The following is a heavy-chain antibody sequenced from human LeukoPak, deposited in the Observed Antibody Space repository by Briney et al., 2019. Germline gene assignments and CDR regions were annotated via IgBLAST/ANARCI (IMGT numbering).Heavy chain of an antibody. J-gene: IGHJ3*02. D-gene: IGHD5-18*01. Sequence: ASVKVSCKASGYTFTGYYMHWVRQAPGQGLEWMGWINPNSGGTNYAQKFQGRVTMTRDTSISTAYMELSRLRSDDTAVYYCAREYSYGYEVSAFDIWGQGTMVTVSS. CDR1: GYTFTGYY. CDR2: INPNSGGT. CDR3: AREYSYGYEVSAFDI. V-gene: IGHV1-2*02.